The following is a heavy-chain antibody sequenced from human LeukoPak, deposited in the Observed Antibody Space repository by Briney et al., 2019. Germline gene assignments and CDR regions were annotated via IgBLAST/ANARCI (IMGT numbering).Heavy chain of an antibody. CDR3: ATGLVKITFGGVIAQNAFDI. J-gene: IGHJ3*02. CDR1: GGTFSSYA. D-gene: IGHD3-16*02. V-gene: IGHV1-69*04. Sequence: SVKVSCKASGGTFSSYAISWVRQAPGQGLEWMGRIIPILGIANYAQKFQGRVTITADKSTSTAYMELSSLRSEDTAVYYCATGLVKITFGGVIAQNAFDIWGRGTMVTVSS. CDR2: IIPILGIA.